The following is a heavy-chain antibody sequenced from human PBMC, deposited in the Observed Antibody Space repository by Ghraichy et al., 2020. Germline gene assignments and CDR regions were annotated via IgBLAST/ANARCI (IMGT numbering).Heavy chain of an antibody. Sequence: GGSLRLSCAASGFTFSSYSMNWVRQAPGKGLEWVSNISSSSSTIYYADSVKGRFTISRDNAKNSLYLQMNSLRDEDTAVYYCASSRRGGLGAFDIWDQGTMVTVSS. CDR2: ISSSSSTI. D-gene: IGHD3-10*01. V-gene: IGHV3-48*02. J-gene: IGHJ3*02. CDR3: ASSRRGGLGAFDI. CDR1: GFTFSSYS.